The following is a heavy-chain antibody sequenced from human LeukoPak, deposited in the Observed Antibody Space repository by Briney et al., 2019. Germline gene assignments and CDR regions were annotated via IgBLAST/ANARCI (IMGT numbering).Heavy chain of an antibody. CDR1: GGSISSYY. V-gene: IGHV4-59*01. D-gene: IGHD1/OR15-1a*01. Sequence: SETLSLTCTVSGGSISSYYWSWIRQPPGKGLEWIGYIYHSGSTNYNPSLKSRVTISVDTSKNRFSLKLTSVTAADTAVYYCARSWNTDWYFDLWGRGTLVTVSS. CDR3: ARSWNTDWYFDL. CDR2: IYHSGST. J-gene: IGHJ2*01.